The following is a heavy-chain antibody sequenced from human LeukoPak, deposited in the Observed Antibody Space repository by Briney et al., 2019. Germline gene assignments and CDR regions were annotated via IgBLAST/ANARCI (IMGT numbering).Heavy chain of an antibody. V-gene: IGHV4-39*07. CDR1: GGSIGSSSYY. Sequence: SETLSLTCTVSGGSIGSSSYYWGWIRQPPGKGLEWIGSIYFSGTTYYNPSLQSRVTISVDTSKNQFSLKLSSVTAADTAVYYCARLGDPYWYFDLWGRGTLVTVSS. CDR2: IYFSGTT. D-gene: IGHD2-21*01. J-gene: IGHJ2*01. CDR3: ARLGDPYWYFDL.